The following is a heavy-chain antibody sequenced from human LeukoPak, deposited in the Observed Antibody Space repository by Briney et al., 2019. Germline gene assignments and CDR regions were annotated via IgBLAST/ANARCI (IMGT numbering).Heavy chain of an antibody. Sequence: PGGSLRLSCAASGFTFSSYWMSWVRQAPGKGLEWVSYISSSSSTIYYADSVKGRFTISRDNAKNSLYLQMNSLRAEDTAVYYCARDTTVRSMDVWGKGTTVTVSS. D-gene: IGHD4-17*01. J-gene: IGHJ6*04. V-gene: IGHV3-48*04. CDR2: ISSSSSTI. CDR1: GFTFSSYW. CDR3: ARDTTVRSMDV.